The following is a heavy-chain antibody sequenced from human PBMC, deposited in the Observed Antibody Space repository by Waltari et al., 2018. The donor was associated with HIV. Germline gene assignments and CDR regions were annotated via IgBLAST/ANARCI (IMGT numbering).Heavy chain of an antibody. Sequence: DVQVLASGGGLVQPGGSLRLSCAVSGVSLINNALSWVRQAPGKGLEWVSGISASGAITYYADSVKGRFTISRDNSKNTIYMQMNSLRDGDTAVYYCGNGGIYGYYGIYWGQGTLVNVSS. D-gene: IGHD4-17*01. CDR1: GVSLINNA. CDR3: GNGGIYGYYGIY. CDR2: ISASGAIT. J-gene: IGHJ4*02. V-gene: IGHV3-23*01.